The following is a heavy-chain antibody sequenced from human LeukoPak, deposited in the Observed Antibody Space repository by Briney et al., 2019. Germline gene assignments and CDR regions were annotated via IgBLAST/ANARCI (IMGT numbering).Heavy chain of an antibody. J-gene: IGHJ4*02. CDR3: TRDRDGYSADY. D-gene: IGHD5-24*01. CDR1: RITVRSNY. Sequence: GESLRLSCAASRITVRSNYMSWVRQAPGKGLEWVSVVFSGGGTYYADSVKGRFTTSRDNSENALYLQMNSLRAEDTAVYYCTRDRDGYSADYWGQGTLVTVSS. CDR2: VFSGGGT. V-gene: IGHV3-66*01.